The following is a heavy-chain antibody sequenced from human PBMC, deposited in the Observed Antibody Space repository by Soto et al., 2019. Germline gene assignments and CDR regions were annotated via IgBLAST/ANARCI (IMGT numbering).Heavy chain of an antibody. CDR1: SGSFSGYY. J-gene: IGHJ4*02. D-gene: IGHD6-6*01. CDR3: ARAPKVSGSSQTRPDF. V-gene: IGHV4-34*01. CDR2: ISQSGNT. Sequence: QVQLHQWGAGLLKPSETLSLACSIYSGSFSGYYWSWIRQPPGKGLEWIGEISQSGNTNYSPSLKRRVSISIDTSTKQFYLNLASVSAADTAVYYCARAPKVSGSSQTRPDFWGQGTLVTVSS.